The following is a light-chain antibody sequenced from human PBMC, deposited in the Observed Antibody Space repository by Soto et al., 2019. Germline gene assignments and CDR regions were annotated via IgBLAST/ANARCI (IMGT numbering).Light chain of an antibody. Sequence: QSALTQPASVSDSPGQSITISRTGTSSDVGGSNFVSWYQQHPGKPPKLIIYDVANRPSGVSNRFSGSKSGSTASLIISRLQTEDEADYYCVSYTSSTTYVFGTGTKATVL. J-gene: IGLJ1*01. CDR3: VSYTSSTTYV. CDR1: SSDVGGSNF. CDR2: DVA. V-gene: IGLV2-14*03.